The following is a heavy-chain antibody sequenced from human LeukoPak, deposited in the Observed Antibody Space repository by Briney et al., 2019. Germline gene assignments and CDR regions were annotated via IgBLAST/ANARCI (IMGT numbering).Heavy chain of an antibody. CDR1: GFTFNNLA. CDR3: AKRGVVIRVILVGFHKEAYYFDS. V-gene: IGHV3-23*01. J-gene: IGHJ4*02. CDR2: ISSSGDHT. Sequence: PGGSLRLSCAGSGFTFNNLAMGWVRQAPGKGLEWVSVISSSGDHTYYSDSVKSRFTISRDNSKNTLYLQMNSLRAEDTAVYFCAKRGVVIRVILVGFHKEAYYFDSWGQGALVTVSS. D-gene: IGHD3-22*01.